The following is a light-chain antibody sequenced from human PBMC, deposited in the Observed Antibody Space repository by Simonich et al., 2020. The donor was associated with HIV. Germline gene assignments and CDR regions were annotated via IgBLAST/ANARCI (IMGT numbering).Light chain of an antibody. J-gene: IGKJ2*01. CDR2: GAS. CDR1: QSVNTN. CDR3: QQYNNWPPYT. Sequence: EIVMTQSPGPLSVSPGDRATLSCRATQSVNTNLAWYQQKPGQAPRLLIYGASTRATGIPARFSGSESGTEFTLTISSLQSEDFAVYYCQQYNNWPPYTFGQGTKLEIK. V-gene: IGKV3-15*01.